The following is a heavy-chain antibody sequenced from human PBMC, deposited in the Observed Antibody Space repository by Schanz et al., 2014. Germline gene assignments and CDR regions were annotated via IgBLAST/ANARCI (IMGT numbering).Heavy chain of an antibody. CDR2: ISGSGVIT. Sequence: EVQLVESGGGLVQPGGSLRLSCAASGFTFISSAMSWVRQAPGKGLEWVSGISGSGVITYYADSVKGRFTISRDNSKNALYLQKNSLRAEDTAVYYCARRITGTHHNPYYHGMDVWGQGTTVTVSS. D-gene: IGHD1-20*01. J-gene: IGHJ6*02. CDR3: ARRITGTHHNPYYHGMDV. CDR1: GFTFISSA. V-gene: IGHV3-23*04.